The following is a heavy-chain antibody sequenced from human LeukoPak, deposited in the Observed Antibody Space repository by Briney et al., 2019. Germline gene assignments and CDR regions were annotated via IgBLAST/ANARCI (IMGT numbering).Heavy chain of an antibody. CDR2: IYYSGST. D-gene: IGHD3-10*01. J-gene: IGHJ6*03. CDR3: ARDSPSGWFGELSSYYYYYMDV. V-gene: IGHV4-59*12. Sequence: SETLSLTCTVSGGSISSYYWSWIRQPPGKGLEWIGYIYYSGSTSYNPSLKSRVTMSVDTSKNQFSLKLSSVTAADTAVYYCARDSPSGWFGELSSYYYYYMDVWGKGTTVTISS. CDR1: GGSISSYY.